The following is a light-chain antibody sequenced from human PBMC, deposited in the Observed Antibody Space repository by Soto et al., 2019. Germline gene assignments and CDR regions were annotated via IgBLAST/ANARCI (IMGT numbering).Light chain of an antibody. V-gene: IGKV3-11*01. CDR2: DAS. Sequence: IVMTQSPSTLSVSTGERATLSCRASQSVSSYLAWYQQKPGRAPRLLIYDASNRATGIPARFSGSGSGTDFTLTISSLEPEDFAVYYCQQRSNWPPTFGQGTRLEIK. CDR3: QQRSNWPPT. CDR1: QSVSSY. J-gene: IGKJ5*01.